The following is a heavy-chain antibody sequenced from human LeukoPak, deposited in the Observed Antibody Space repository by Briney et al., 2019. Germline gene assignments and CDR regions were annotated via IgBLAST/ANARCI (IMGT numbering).Heavy chain of an antibody. V-gene: IGHV3-23*01. D-gene: IGHD3-3*01. Sequence: HPGGSLRLSCAASGFTFSSYAMSWVRQAPGKGLEWVSAISGSGGSTYYADSVKGRFTISRDNSKNTLYLQMNSLRAEDTAVYYCAKREYYDFWSGYYVDYWGQGTLVTVSS. CDR2: ISGSGGST. CDR3: AKREYYDFWSGYYVDY. CDR1: GFTFSSYA. J-gene: IGHJ4*02.